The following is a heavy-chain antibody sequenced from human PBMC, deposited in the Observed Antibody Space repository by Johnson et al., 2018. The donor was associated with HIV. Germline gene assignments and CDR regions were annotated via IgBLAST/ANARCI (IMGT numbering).Heavy chain of an antibody. D-gene: IGHD6-6*01. Sequence: VQLVESGGGLVQPGGSLRLSCAASRFTFSSYWMSWVRQAPGKGLEWVANIRQDGSERYYVDSVKGRFTISRDNAKNSLYLQMNSLRAEDTAVYYCASLAHSSSSLAFDIWGQGTMVTVSS. J-gene: IGHJ3*02. CDR2: IRQDGSER. V-gene: IGHV3-7*02. CDR3: ASLAHSSSSLAFDI. CDR1: RFTFSSYW.